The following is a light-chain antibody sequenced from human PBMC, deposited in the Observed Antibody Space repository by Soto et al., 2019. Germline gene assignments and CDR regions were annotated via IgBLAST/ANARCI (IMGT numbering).Light chain of an antibody. CDR1: QSVSRN. V-gene: IGKV3-15*01. J-gene: IGKJ1*01. Sequence: EVVMTQSAATLSVSPGGGATLSCRASQSVSRNLAWYQQKRGQAPRLLISGASTRATGIPARFRGSGSGTEFTLSISSLQSEDFAVYYRQQYVDWPWTFGQGTKVEVK. CDR2: GAS. CDR3: QQYVDWPWT.